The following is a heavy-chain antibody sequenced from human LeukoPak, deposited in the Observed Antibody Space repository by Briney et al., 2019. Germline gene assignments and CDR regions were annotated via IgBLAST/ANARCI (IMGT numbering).Heavy chain of an antibody. CDR1: GGSISSSAYH. Sequence: SETLSLTCTVSGGSISSSAYHWGWIRQPPGKGLEWIGYIYYSGSTNYNPSLKSRVTISVDTSKNQFSLKLSSVTAADTAVYYCARGKVVRGVYNWFDPWGQGTLVTVSS. CDR3: ARGKVVRGVYNWFDP. V-gene: IGHV4-61*08. J-gene: IGHJ5*02. D-gene: IGHD3-10*01. CDR2: IYYSGST.